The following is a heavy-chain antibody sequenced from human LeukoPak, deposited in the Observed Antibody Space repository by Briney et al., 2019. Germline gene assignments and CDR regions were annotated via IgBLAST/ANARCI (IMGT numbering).Heavy chain of an antibody. CDR1: GFTFSSYW. V-gene: IGHV3-7*01. Sequence: GGSLRLSCAASGFTFSSYWMSWVRQAPGKGLEWVANIKQDGSEKYYVDSVKGRFTISRDNAKNSLYLQMNSLRAEDTAVYYCAREGGYGDYESYYYYGMDVWGQGTTVTVSS. J-gene: IGHJ6*02. CDR2: IKQDGSEK. CDR3: AREGGYGDYESYYYYGMDV. D-gene: IGHD4-17*01.